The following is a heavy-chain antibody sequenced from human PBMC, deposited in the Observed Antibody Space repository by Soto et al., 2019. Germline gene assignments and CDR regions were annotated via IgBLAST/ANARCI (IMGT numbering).Heavy chain of an antibody. CDR3: AKEGISPIGYCSGGSCRYYFDY. CDR1: GFTFSSYA. V-gene: IGHV3-23*01. D-gene: IGHD2-15*01. CDR2: ISGSGGST. J-gene: IGHJ4*02. Sequence: GGSLRLSCAASGFTFSSYAMSWVRQAPGKGLEWVSAISGSGGSTYYADSVKGRFTISRDNSKNTLYLQMNSLRAEDTAVYYCAKEGISPIGYCSGGSCRYYFDYWGQGTLVTVSS.